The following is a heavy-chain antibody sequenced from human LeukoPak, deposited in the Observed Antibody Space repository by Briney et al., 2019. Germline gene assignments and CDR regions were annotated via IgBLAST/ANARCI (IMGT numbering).Heavy chain of an antibody. CDR1: GFTFRSFW. CDR2: TNRDGSRT. J-gene: IGHJ4*02. Sequence: GGSVRLSCAPSGFTFRSFWMLWVRQAPGKGLVWVSSTNRDGSRTYYADSVKGRFTISRDNAKNTLYLQINSLRVEDTAVYYCARDEDLDTALIKRGFDYWGQGTLVTVSS. D-gene: IGHD5-18*01. V-gene: IGHV3-74*01. CDR3: ARDEDLDTALIKRGFDY.